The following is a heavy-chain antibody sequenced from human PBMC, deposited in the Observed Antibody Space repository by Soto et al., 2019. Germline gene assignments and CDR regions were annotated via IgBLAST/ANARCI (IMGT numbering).Heavy chain of an antibody. V-gene: IGHV3-64D*06. CDR1: GFPFSMFS. CDR2: ISSNGDST. D-gene: IGHD3-10*01. J-gene: IGHJ5*02. Sequence: GGSLRLSCSASGFPFSMFSMHWVRQAPGKGLEYVSGISSNGDSTYYADSVKGRFTISRDNSKNTLYLQMSSLRAVDTAVYYCVHPRSMVPIPPTWGQGTLVTVSS. CDR3: VHPRSMVPIPPT.